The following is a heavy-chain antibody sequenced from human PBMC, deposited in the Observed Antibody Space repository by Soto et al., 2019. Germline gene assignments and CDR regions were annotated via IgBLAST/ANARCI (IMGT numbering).Heavy chain of an antibody. V-gene: IGHV4-59*01. CDR1: GGSISSYY. Sequence: SETLSLTCTVSGGSISSYYWSWIRQPPGKGLEWIGYIYYSGSTNYNPSLKSRVTISVDTSKNQFSLKLSSVTAADTAVYYCARGGIVGATAFFDYWGQGTMVTVSS. CDR3: ARGGIVGATAFFDY. CDR2: IYYSGST. D-gene: IGHD1-26*01. J-gene: IGHJ4*02.